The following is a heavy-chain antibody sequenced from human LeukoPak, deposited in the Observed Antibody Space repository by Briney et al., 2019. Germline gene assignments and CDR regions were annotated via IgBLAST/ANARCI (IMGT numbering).Heavy chain of an antibody. J-gene: IGHJ4*02. CDR2: IKQDGSEK. CDR1: GFTFSSYW. D-gene: IGHD3-10*01. CDR3: ARVGILLWFGEFYYFDY. Sequence: GGSLRLSCAASGFTFSSYWMSWVRQAPGKGLEWVANIKQDGSEKYYVDSVKGRFTISRDNAKNSLYLQMNSLRAEDTAVYYCARVGILLWFGEFYYFDYWGQGTLATVSS. V-gene: IGHV3-7*01.